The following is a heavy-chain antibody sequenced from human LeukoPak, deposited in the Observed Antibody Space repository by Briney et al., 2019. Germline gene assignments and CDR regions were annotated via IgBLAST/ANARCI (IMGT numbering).Heavy chain of an antibody. J-gene: IGHJ6*03. V-gene: IGHV3-48*03. CDR2: ISSSGSTI. Sequence: GGSLRLSCAAYGFTFSSYEMNWVRQAPGKGLEWVSYISSSGSTIYYADSVKGRFTISRDNAKNSLYLQMNSLRAEDTAVYYCARDRHFYSTSPSHHYMDVWGKGTTVTISS. CDR1: GFTFSSYE. CDR3: ARDRHFYSTSPSHHYMDV. D-gene: IGHD6-13*01.